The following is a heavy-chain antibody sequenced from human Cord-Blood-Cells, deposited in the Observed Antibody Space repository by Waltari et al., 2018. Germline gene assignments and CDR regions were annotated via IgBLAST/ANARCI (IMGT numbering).Heavy chain of an antibody. CDR3: AKDVSITIFGVVSGMDV. CDR2: ISDDGSNK. V-gene: IGHV3-30*18. Sequence: QVQLVESGGGVVQPGRSLRLSCAASGFTFSSYGMHWVRQAPGKGLEWVAVISDDGSNKYYADSVKGRFTISRDNSKNTLYLQMNSLRAEDTAVYYCAKDVSITIFGVVSGMDVWGQGTTVTVSS. CDR1: GFTFSSYG. J-gene: IGHJ6*02. D-gene: IGHD3-3*01.